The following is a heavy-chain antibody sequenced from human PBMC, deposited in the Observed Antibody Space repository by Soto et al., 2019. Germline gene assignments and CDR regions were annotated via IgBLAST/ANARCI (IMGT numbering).Heavy chain of an antibody. CDR1: GFTFSSYG. CDR3: AKDITGTTIYYYYYGMDV. V-gene: IGHV3-30*18. D-gene: IGHD1-7*01. CDR2: ISYDGSNK. J-gene: IGHJ6*02. Sequence: PLRLSCAASGFTFSSYGMHWVRQAPGKGLEWVAVISYDGSNKYYADSVKGRFTISRDNSKNTLYLQMNSLRAEGTAVYYCAKDITGTTIYYYYYGMDVWGQGTAVTVSS.